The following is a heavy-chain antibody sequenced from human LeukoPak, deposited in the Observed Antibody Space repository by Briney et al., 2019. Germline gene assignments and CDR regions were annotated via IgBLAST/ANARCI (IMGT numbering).Heavy chain of an antibody. J-gene: IGHJ4*02. CDR3: ARHTIFGVVPFDY. Sequence: ASVKVSCKASGGTFSSYAISWVRQAPGQGLEWMGGIIPIFGTANYAQQFQGRVTITADESTSTAYMELSSLRSEDTAVYYCARHTIFGVVPFDYWGQGTLVTVSS. CDR1: GGTFSSYA. V-gene: IGHV1-69*13. CDR2: IIPIFGTA. D-gene: IGHD3-3*01.